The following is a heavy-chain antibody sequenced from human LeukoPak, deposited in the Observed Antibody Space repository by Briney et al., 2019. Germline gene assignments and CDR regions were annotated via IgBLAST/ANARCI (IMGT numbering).Heavy chain of an antibody. CDR1: GYTLTELS. CDR2: FDPEDGET. CDR3: ATGGIVGATSLGAYYYYMDV. V-gene: IGHV1-24*01. D-gene: IGHD1-26*01. J-gene: IGHJ6*03. Sequence: ASVKVSCKVSGYTLTELSMHWVRRAPGKGLEWMGGFDPEDGETIYAQKFQGRVTMTEDTSTDTAYMELSSLRSEDTAVYYCATGGIVGATSLGAYYYYMDVWGKGTTVTVSS.